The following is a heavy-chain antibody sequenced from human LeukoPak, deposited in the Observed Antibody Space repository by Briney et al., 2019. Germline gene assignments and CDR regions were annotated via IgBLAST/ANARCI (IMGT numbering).Heavy chain of an antibody. CDR1: GFTFDDYA. V-gene: IGHV3-9*01. D-gene: IGHD5-18*01. J-gene: IGHJ4*02. Sequence: GGSLSLSCAASGFTFDDYAMHWVRPAPGKGLGWVSGICWNSGSIGYADSVKGRFTISRDNAKNSLYLQMNSLRAEDTALYYCAKAVDTAMVTLYYFDYWGQGTLVTVSS. CDR3: AKAVDTAMVTLYYFDY. CDR2: ICWNSGSI.